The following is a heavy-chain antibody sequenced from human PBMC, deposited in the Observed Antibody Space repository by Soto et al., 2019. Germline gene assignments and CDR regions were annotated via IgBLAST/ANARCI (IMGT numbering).Heavy chain of an antibody. CDR2: ISSSSSYI. J-gene: IGHJ4*02. D-gene: IGHD3-10*01. Sequence: PGGSLRLSCAASGFTFSSYSMNWVRQAPGKGLEWVSSISSSSSYIYYADSVKGRFTISRDNAKNSLYLQMNSLRAEDTAVYYCARDSLWFGESYFDYWGQGTLVTVSS. V-gene: IGHV3-21*01. CDR1: GFTFSSYS. CDR3: ARDSLWFGESYFDY.